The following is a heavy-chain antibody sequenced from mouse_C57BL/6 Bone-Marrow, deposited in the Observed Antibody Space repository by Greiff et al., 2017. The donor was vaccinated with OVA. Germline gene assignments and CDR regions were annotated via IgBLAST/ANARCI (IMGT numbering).Heavy chain of an antibody. D-gene: IGHD2-4*01. CDR2: IYPGSGNT. CDR3: ARGDDYDGVDYYYAMDY. V-gene: IGHV1-76*01. J-gene: IGHJ4*01. CDR1: GYTFPDYY. Sequence: QVQLQQSGAELVRPGASVKLSCKASGYTFPDYYINWVKQRPGQGLEWIARIYPGSGNTYYNEKFKGKAPLTAEKSSSTAYMPLSSLTSEVSAVYFCARGDDYDGVDYYYAMDYWGQGTSVTVSS.